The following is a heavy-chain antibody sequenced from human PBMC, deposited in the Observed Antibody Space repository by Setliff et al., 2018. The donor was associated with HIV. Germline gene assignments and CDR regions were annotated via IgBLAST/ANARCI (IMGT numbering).Heavy chain of an antibody. CDR2: INSGFI. CDR1: GFSLRTYA. Sequence: GGSLRLSCAASGFSLRTYAMHWVRQAPGKGLEWVSGINSGFIAYADSVKGRFTISRDNAKNSLYLQMYSLRAEETAVYYCARLRVVVVPAASWYFDLWGRGTLVTVSS. D-gene: IGHD2-2*01. CDR3: ARLRVVVVPAASWYFDL. J-gene: IGHJ2*01. V-gene: IGHV3-9*01.